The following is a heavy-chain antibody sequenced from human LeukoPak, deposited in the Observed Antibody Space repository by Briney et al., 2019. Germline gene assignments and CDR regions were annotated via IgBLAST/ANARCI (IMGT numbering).Heavy chain of an antibody. V-gene: IGHV4-39*01. D-gene: IGHD6-13*01. CDR3: ARQPYSSKSWLHY. J-gene: IGHJ4*02. CDR1: GGSISGNNYY. Sequence: SETLSLTCTVSGGSISGNNYYWGWIRQPPGKGLEWIATIYYSGSTYYNPSLESRVTISVDTSKNQFSLMVNSVTAADTAVYYCARQPYSSKSWLHYWGQGTLVTVSS. CDR2: IYYSGST.